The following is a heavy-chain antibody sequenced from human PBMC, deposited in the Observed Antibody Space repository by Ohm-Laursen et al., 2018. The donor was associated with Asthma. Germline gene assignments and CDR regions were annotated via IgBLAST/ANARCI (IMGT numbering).Heavy chain of an antibody. V-gene: IGHV3-21*01. CDR1: GYTFSRYS. J-gene: IGHJ1*01. D-gene: IGHD1-26*01. CDR2: ISTASTFI. Sequence: SLRLSCSASGYTFSRYSIHWIRQAPGKGLEWVASISTASTFIYYADSVRGRFTTSRDNAKNLVYLQMDGLRVEDTALYYCARIGPEWELPGREYSLHHWGQGTQVTVSS. CDR3: ARIGPEWELPGREYSLHH.